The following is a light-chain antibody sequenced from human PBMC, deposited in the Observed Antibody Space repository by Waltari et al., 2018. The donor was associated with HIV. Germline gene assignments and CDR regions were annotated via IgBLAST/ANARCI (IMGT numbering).Light chain of an antibody. CDR2: LNSDGRH. Sequence: QVVLTQPPSASASLGASVKLTCTLSSGHINYVIAWHPQQPPNGPRFLMKLNSDGRHSKGDGIPDRFSGSSSGAERYLTISSLQSEDEADYFCQTWGTGIQVFGGGTRLTVL. J-gene: IGLJ2*01. V-gene: IGLV4-69*01. CDR3: QTWGTGIQV. CDR1: SGHINYV.